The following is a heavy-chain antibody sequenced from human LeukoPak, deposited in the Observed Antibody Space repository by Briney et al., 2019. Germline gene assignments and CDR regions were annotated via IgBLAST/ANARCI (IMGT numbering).Heavy chain of an antibody. D-gene: IGHD3-22*01. CDR3: VRDGSYYDSSGYYYLY. J-gene: IGHJ4*02. V-gene: IGHV3-7*03. Sequence: GGSLRLSCAASGFTFSSYWMNWARQAPGKGLEWVASINHNGNVNYYVDSVKGRFTISRDNAKNSLYLQMSNLRAEDTAVYYCVRDGSYYDSSGYYYLYWGQGTLVTVSS. CDR2: INHNGNVN. CDR1: GFTFSSYW.